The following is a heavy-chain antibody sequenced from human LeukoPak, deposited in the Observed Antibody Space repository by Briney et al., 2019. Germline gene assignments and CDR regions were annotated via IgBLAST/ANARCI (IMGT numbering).Heavy chain of an antibody. CDR2: ISWNSGST. V-gene: IGHV3-20*04. D-gene: IGHD3-3*01. Sequence: GGSLRLSCVASGFTFSVYSMNWVRQAPGKGLEWVSGISWNSGSTGYVDSVKGRFTNSRDNARNSLYLQMNSLRVEDTALYYCAKESPIFGVVINDVGGMDVWGQGATVTVSS. CDR1: GFTFSVYS. CDR3: AKESPIFGVVINDVGGMDV. J-gene: IGHJ6*02.